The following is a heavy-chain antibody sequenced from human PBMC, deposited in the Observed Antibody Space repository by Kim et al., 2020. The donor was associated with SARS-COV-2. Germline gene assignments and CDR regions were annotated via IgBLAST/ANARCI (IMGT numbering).Heavy chain of an antibody. CDR3: ARAADTAMVY. V-gene: IGHV1-46*01. D-gene: IGHD5-18*01. Sequence: ASVKVSCKTSGYTFTSHHIHWVRQAPAQGLEWMGIINPSGGSTSFAQRFQGRVTVTRDTSASTVYMELNSLTSEDTALYYCARAADTAMVYWGQGTLVTV. CDR1: GYTFTSHH. J-gene: IGHJ4*02. CDR2: INPSGGST.